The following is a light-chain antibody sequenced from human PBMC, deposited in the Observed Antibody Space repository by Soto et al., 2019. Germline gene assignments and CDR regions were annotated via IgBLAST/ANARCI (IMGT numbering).Light chain of an antibody. J-gene: IGKJ5*01. V-gene: IGKV3-15*01. Sequence: EIVMTQSPATLSVSPGERATLSCRASQSVSSNLAWYQQKPGQAPRLLIYGASTRATGIPARFSGSGSGTELTLTISSLQSEGFAVYYCQQYNNWPSITFGQGTRLEIK. CDR1: QSVSSN. CDR2: GAS. CDR3: QQYNNWPSIT.